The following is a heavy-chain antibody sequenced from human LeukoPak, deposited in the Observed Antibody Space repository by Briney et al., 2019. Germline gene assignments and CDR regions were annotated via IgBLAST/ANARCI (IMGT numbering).Heavy chain of an antibody. CDR3: AKGPQGD. V-gene: IGHV3-23*01. J-gene: IGHJ4*02. CDR2: IDSGGGT. CDR1: GFTFSNYA. Sequence: GGSLRLSCAASGFTFSNYAMNWVRQAPGKGLEWVSAIDSGGGTYYADSVKGRFTISRDNSKNTLYLQLNSLRAEDTTVYYCAKGPQGDWGQGALVTVSS. D-gene: IGHD3-16*01.